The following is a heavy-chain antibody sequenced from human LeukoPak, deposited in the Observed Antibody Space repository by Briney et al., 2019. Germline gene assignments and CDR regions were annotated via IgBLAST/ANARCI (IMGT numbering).Heavy chain of an antibody. Sequence: SVKVSCKASGYTFTSYGISWVRQAPGQGLEWMGGIIPIFGTANYAQKFQGRVTITADESTSTAYMELSSLRSEDTAVYYCARDRPNDYGFDYWGQGTLVTVSS. V-gene: IGHV1-69*13. D-gene: IGHD4-17*01. CDR3: ARDRPNDYGFDY. CDR1: GYTFTSYG. CDR2: IIPIFGTA. J-gene: IGHJ4*02.